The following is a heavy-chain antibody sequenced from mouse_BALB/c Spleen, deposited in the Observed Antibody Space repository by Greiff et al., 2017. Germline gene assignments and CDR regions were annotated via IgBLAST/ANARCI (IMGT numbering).Heavy chain of an antibody. CDR1: GYTFTSYW. CDR3: ARVGKPNWYFDV. V-gene: IGHV1S41*01. D-gene: IGHD6-5*01. Sequence: DLVKPGASVKLSCKASGYTFTSYWINWIKQRPGQGLEWIGRIAPGSGSTYYNEMFKGKATLTVDTSSSTAYIQLSSLSSEDSAVYFGARVGKPNWYFDVWGAGTTVTVSS. J-gene: IGHJ1*01. CDR2: IAPGSGST.